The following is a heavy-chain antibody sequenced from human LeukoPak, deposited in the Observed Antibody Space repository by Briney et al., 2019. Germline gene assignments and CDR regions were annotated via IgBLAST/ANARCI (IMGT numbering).Heavy chain of an antibody. CDR2: FSSSSGYI. J-gene: IGHJ4*02. V-gene: IGHV3-21*01. D-gene: IGHD6-6*01. CDR1: GFTLNSYS. CDR3: ARDLEWQLVSFDY. Sequence: GGSLRLSCAASGFTLNSYSMNWVRQAPGKGLEGVSCFSSSSGYIYYADSVKGRFTISRDNAKNSLYLQMNSLRAEDTAVYYCARDLEWQLVSFDYWGQGTLVTVSS.